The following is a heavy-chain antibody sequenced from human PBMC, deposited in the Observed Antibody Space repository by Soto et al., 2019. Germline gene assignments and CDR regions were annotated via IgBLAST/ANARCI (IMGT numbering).Heavy chain of an antibody. CDR1: GDSINSGAYY. J-gene: IGHJ6*02. CDR2: IYYTGTT. CDR3: AREGYHYNGMDV. Sequence: QVQLQESGSGLVKPSQTLSLTCTVSGDSINSGAYYWSWIRQQPGEGLEWIGYIYYTGTTSYRPSLRSRVTMSLDTSKNQFSLNLSFVTAADTAIYYCAREGYHYNGMDVWGQGTTVTVSS. V-gene: IGHV4-31*03.